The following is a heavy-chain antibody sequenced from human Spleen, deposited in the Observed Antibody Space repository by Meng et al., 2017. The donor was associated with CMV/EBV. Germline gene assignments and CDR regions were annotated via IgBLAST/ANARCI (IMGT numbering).Heavy chain of an antibody. V-gene: IGHV4-34*01. J-gene: IGHJ5*02. CDR3: ARQTRDSGYHIDT. Sequence: SETLSLTCTVFGGSFSGYFWNWIRQSPGTGLEWIGDINDSGVTTYNPSLKSRVTISLGTSNNQFSLRLNSVTAADTAVYYCARQTRDSGYHIDTWGQGTLVTVSS. CDR2: INDSGVT. D-gene: IGHD5-12*01. CDR1: GGSFSGYF.